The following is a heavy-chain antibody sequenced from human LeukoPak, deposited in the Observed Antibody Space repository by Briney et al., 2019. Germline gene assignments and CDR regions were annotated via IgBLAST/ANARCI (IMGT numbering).Heavy chain of an antibody. CDR2: INHSGST. CDR1: GGSFSGYY. CDR3: ARGGLQRFDY. J-gene: IGHJ4*02. V-gene: IGHV4-34*01. Sequence: SETLSLTCAVYGGSFSGYYWSWIRQPPGKGLEWIGEINHSGSTNYNPSLKSRVTMSVDTSKNQFSLKLSSVTAADTAVYYCARGGLQRFDYWGQGTLVTVSS.